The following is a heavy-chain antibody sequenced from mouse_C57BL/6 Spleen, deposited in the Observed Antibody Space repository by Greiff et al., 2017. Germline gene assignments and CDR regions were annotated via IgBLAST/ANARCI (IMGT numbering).Heavy chain of an antibody. CDR1: GFSLTSYG. Sequence: VQLQQSGPGLVQPSQSLSITCTVSGFSLTSYGVHWVRQSPGKGLEWLGVIWSGGSTDYNAAFIYRLSISKDNSKSQVFFKMNSLQADDTTIYYCARKGGYDTDYYAMDYGGQGTSVTVSS. J-gene: IGHJ4*01. D-gene: IGHD2-3*01. CDR2: IWSGGST. V-gene: IGHV2-2*01. CDR3: ARKGGYDTDYYAMDY.